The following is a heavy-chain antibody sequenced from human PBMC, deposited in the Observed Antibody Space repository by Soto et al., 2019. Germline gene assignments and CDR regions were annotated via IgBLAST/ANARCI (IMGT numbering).Heavy chain of an antibody. J-gene: IGHJ6*02. CDR2: ISAYNGNT. CDR1: GYTFTSYG. V-gene: IGHV1-18*04. D-gene: IGHD3-3*01. CDR3: ARLGRITIFGVVKDYYGMDV. Sequence: ASVKVSCKASGYTFTSYGISWVRQAPGQGLEWMGWISAYNGNTNYAQKLQGRVTMTTDTSTSTAYMELRSLRSDDTAVYYCARLGRITIFGVVKDYYGMDVWGQGTTVTVSS.